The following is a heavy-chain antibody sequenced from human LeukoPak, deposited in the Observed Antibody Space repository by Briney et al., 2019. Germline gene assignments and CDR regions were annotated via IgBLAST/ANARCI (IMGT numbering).Heavy chain of an antibody. CDR2: IYYSGST. V-gene: IGHV4-39*07. Sequence: SETLSLTCIVSGGSISSSSCFWDWIRQPPGKGLEWIGCIYYSGSTYYNPSLRSRVTISVDTSMHQFSLRVNSVTAADTAVYYCARAPGYAAVWGQGTLVTVSS. J-gene: IGHJ4*02. D-gene: IGHD5-12*01. CDR1: GGSISSSSCF. CDR3: ARAPGYAAV.